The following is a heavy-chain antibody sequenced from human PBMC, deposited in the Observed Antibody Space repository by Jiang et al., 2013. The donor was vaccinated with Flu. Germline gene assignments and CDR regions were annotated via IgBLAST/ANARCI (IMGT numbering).Heavy chain of an antibody. CDR1: GFTFSSYG. V-gene: IGHV3-30*18. J-gene: IGHJ2*01. D-gene: IGHD2-21*02. Sequence: RLSCAASGFTFSSYGMHWVRQAPGKGLEWVAVISYDGSNKYYADSVKGRFTISRDNSKNTLYLQMNSLRAEDTAVYYCAKGTAKHWYFDLWGRGTLVTVSS. CDR3: AKGTAKHWYFDL. CDR2: ISYDGSNK.